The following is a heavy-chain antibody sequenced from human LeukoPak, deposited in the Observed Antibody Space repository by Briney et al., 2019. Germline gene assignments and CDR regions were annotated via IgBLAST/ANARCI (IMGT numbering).Heavy chain of an antibody. J-gene: IGHJ3*02. CDR3: ATTYWAAAYDI. D-gene: IGHD2-15*01. CDR2: ISGSGGST. V-gene: IGHV3-23*01. CDR1: GFTFSSYA. Sequence: GGSLRLSCAASGFTFSSYAMHWVRQAPGKGLEWVSGISGSGGSTYYADSVKGRFTISRDNSKNTLYLQMNSLRAEDTAVYYCATTYWAAAYDIWGQGTMITVSS.